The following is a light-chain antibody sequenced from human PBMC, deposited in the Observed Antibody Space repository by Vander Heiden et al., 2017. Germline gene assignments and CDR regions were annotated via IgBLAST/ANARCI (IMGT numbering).Light chain of an antibody. V-gene: IGKV3-15*01. Sequence: EIVMTQSPATLSVSPGERATLSCRASQSVSSNLAWYQQKPGQAPRLLIYGASTRAKGIKARFSGSGDGTEFTLTISSRQSEDFAIYYCQQENNGHPAYTFGQGTKMEIK. J-gene: IGKJ2*01. CDR2: GAS. CDR1: QSVSSN. CDR3: QQENNGHPAYT.